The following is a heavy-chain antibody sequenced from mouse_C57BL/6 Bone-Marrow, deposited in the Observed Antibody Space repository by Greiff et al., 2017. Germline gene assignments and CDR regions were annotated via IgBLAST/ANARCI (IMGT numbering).Heavy chain of an antibody. Sequence: VQLKQSGAELVKPGASVKLSCTASGFNIKDYYMHWVKQRTEQGLEWIGRIDPEDGETKYAPKFKGKATITADTSSNTAYLQLSSLTSEGTAVYYCARDGSRPFYYAMDYWGQGTSVTVSS. CDR1: GFNIKDYY. V-gene: IGHV14-2*01. CDR2: IDPEDGET. CDR3: ARDGSRPFYYAMDY. J-gene: IGHJ4*01. D-gene: IGHD1-1*01.